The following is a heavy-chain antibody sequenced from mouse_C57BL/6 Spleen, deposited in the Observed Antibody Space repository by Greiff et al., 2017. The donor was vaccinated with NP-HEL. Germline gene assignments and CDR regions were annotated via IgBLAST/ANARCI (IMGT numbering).Heavy chain of an antibody. CDR2: IYPGNSDT. V-gene: IGHV1-5*01. D-gene: IGHD1-1*01. J-gene: IGHJ2*01. Sequence: EVQLQQSGTVLARPGASVKMSCKTSGYTFTSYWMHWVKQRPGQGLEWIGAIYPGNSDTSYNQKFKGKAKLTAVTSASTAYMELSSLTNEDSAVYYCTREGLDGSTLYYFDYWGQGTTLTVSS. CDR3: TREGLDGSTLYYFDY. CDR1: GYTFTSYW.